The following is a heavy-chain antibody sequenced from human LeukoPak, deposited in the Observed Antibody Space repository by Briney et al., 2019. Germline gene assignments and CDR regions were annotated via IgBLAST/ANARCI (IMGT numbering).Heavy chain of an antibody. Sequence: PGGSLRLSCAASGFTFSSYSMNWVRQAPGQGLEWVSSISSSSSYIYYADTVKGRFTISRDNAKNSLYLQMNSLRAEDTAVYYCARPYYYGSGRAEDNWFDPWGQGTLVTVSS. J-gene: IGHJ5*02. CDR3: ARPYYYGSGRAEDNWFDP. CDR1: GFTFSSYS. V-gene: IGHV3-21*01. D-gene: IGHD3-10*01. CDR2: ISSSSSYI.